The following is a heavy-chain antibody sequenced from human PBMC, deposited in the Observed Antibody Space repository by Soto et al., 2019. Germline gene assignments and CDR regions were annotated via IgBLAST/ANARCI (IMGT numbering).Heavy chain of an antibody. D-gene: IGHD3-3*01. V-gene: IGHV1-46*03. CDR3: ARDGLRIFGVVIKSPNNWFDS. Sequence: GASVKVSCKASGYTFTSYYMHWVRQAPGQGLEWMGIINPSGGSTSYAQKFQGRVTMTRDTSTSTVYMELSSLRSEDTAVYYCARDGLRIFGVVIKSPNNWFDSWGQGTLVTVSS. CDR1: GYTFTSYY. J-gene: IGHJ5*01. CDR2: INPSGGST.